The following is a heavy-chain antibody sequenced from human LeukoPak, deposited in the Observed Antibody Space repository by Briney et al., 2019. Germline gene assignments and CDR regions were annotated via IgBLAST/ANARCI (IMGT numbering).Heavy chain of an antibody. J-gene: IGHJ4*02. V-gene: IGHV3-7*01. CDR2: IKESGSEK. D-gene: IGHD2-15*01. CDR1: GFKFSYYW. CDR3: ARGWGEKGRCRGGTCNNPQFDY. Sequence: GGSLRLSCAASGFKFSYYWMSWVRPAPGKGLGLLANIKESGSEKYYVDSVKGRFTISRDNADNLVYLQMNSLRVEDTAVYYCARGWGEKGRCRGGTCNNPQFDYWGQGILVTVSS.